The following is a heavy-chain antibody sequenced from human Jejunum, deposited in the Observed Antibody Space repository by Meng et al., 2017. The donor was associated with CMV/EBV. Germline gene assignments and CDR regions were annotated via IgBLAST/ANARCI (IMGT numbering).Heavy chain of an antibody. V-gene: IGHV2-5*02. D-gene: IGHD2-2*01. CDR2: IYWDDDK. J-gene: IGHJ5*02. CDR3: ALFTRSWFDP. Sequence: QFTLKGSGLTLVKPTPTLPLTCTFTGFSLSTSEVGVGWVRQPPGKALEWLAVIYWDDDKRYSPSLKSRLTITKDTSKNQVVLTLTNMDPVDTATYYCALFTRSWFDPWGQGTLVTVSS. CDR1: GFSLSTSEVG.